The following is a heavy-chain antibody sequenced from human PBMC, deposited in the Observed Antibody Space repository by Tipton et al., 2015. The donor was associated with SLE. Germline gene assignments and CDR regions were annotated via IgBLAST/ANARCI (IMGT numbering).Heavy chain of an antibody. Sequence: TLSLTCTVSGGSISSGSYYWSWIRQPAGKGLEWIGRIYTSGSTNYNPSLKSRVTVSVDTSKNQFSLKLSSVTAADTAVYYCARDRSSSWYYDAFDIWGQGTMVTVSS. CDR1: GGSISSGSYY. D-gene: IGHD6-13*01. J-gene: IGHJ3*02. V-gene: IGHV4-61*02. CDR3: ARDRSSSWYYDAFDI. CDR2: IYTSGST.